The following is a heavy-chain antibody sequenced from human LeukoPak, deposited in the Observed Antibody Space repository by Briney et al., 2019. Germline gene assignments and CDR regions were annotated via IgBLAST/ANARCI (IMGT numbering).Heavy chain of an antibody. CDR1: GFTFSSYS. CDR3: AKMRAESYYDAFDF. V-gene: IGHV3-21*04. J-gene: IGHJ3*01. Sequence: PGGSLRLSCAASGFTFSSYSMNWVRQAPGKGLEWVSSISSNSSYIYYADSVKGRFTISRDNSKNTLYLQMNSLRAEGTAVYYCAKMRAESYYDAFDFWGQGTMVTVSS. CDR2: ISSNSSYI. D-gene: IGHD1-26*01.